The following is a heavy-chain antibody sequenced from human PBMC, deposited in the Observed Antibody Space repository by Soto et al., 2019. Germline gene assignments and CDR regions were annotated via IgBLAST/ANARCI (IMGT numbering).Heavy chain of an antibody. CDR1: GISLSAYW. CDR2: INEDGRST. Sequence: EVQLVESGGGLVQPGGSLRLSCAASGISLSAYWMHWVRQVPGKGLEWIARINEDGRSTSYMDSVKGRFTISRDNARDTLYLQMNSLRLEDTAVYYCARGCVERLPRQPPSDYWGQGTLVTVSS. CDR3: ARGCVERLPRQPPSDY. V-gene: IGHV3-74*01. D-gene: IGHD3-3*01. J-gene: IGHJ4*02.